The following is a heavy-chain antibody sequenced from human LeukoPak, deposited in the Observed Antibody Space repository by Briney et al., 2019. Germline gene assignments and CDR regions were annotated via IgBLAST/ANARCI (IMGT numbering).Heavy chain of an antibody. CDR1: GFTFSNYG. J-gene: IGHJ5*02. V-gene: IGHV3-30*02. CDR3: SKDLTSDFGGDFDP. CDR2: IRFDGTDK. Sequence: PGGSLRLSCAASGFTFSNYGMHWVRQAPGKGLEWVALIRFDGTDKYYADSVKGRFTISRDNSKSTLYLQMNSLRAEDSAVYYCSKDLTSDFGGDFDPWGQGTLVTVSS. D-gene: IGHD3-10*01.